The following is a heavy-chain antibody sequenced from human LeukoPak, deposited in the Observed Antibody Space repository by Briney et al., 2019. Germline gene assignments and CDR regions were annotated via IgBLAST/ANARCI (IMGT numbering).Heavy chain of an antibody. J-gene: IGHJ6*02. D-gene: IGHD6-19*01. CDR2: INQDGSEK. Sequence: GGSLRLSCAASGFTFSGHWMSWVRQAPGKGLEWVANINQDGSEKYYVDSVKGRFTISRDNAENSLYVQMTSLRAEDTAVYYCARGRDNSSGWYYIGYYYGMDVWGQGTTVTVSS. CDR1: GFTFSGHW. CDR3: ARGRDNSSGWYYIGYYYGMDV. V-gene: IGHV3-7*04.